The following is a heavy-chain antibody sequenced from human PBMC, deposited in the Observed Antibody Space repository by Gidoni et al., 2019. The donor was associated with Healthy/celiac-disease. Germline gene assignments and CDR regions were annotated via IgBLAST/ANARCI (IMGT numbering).Heavy chain of an antibody. J-gene: IGHJ4*02. D-gene: IGHD3-10*01. CDR3: ARVGAPTPFYGTDYYFDY. Sequence: EVQLVESGGGLVQPGVSLRLSCSASGFTFSSYSMNWCRQAPGKGLEWVSYISSSSSTIYYADSVKGRLTISRDNAKNSLYLQMNSMRDEDTAVYYCARVGAPTPFYGTDYYFDYWGQGTLVTVSS. CDR2: ISSSSSTI. CDR1: GFTFSSYS. V-gene: IGHV3-48*02.